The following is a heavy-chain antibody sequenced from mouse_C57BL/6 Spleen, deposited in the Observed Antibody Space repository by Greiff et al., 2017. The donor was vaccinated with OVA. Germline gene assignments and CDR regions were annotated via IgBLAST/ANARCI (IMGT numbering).Heavy chain of an antibody. J-gene: IGHJ4*01. Sequence: QVQLQQSGPELVKPGASVKISCKASGYAFSSSWMNWVKQRPGKGLEWIGRIYPGDGDTNYNGKFKGKATLTADTSSSTAYMQLSSLTSEDSAVYFCAHYYGSSYAMDYWGQGTSVTVSS. CDR3: AHYYGSSYAMDY. CDR1: GYAFSSSW. V-gene: IGHV1-82*01. D-gene: IGHD1-1*01. CDR2: IYPGDGDT.